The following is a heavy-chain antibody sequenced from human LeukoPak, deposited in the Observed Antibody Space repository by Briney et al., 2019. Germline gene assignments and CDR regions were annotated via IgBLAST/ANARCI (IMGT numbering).Heavy chain of an antibody. CDR2: ISGSGGST. CDR1: GFTFSSYG. Sequence: GGSLRLSCAASGFTFSSYGMHWVRQAPGKGLEWVSAISGSGGSTYYADSVKGRFTISRDNSKNTLYLQMNSLRAEDTAVYYCAKDGYYGSGSYQDYWGQGTLVTVSS. D-gene: IGHD3-10*01. V-gene: IGHV3-23*01. J-gene: IGHJ4*02. CDR3: AKDGYYGSGSYQDY.